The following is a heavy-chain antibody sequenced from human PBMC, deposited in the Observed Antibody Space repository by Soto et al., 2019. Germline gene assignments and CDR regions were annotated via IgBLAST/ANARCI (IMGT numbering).Heavy chain of an antibody. Sequence: QVQLVQSGAEVKKPGSSVKVSCKASGGTFSSYAISWVRQAPGQGLEWMGGIIPIFGTANYAQKFQGRVTITADESTSTAYMGLSSRRSEDTAGYYCARDRGDCNSTSCYDNWFDPWGQRTLVTVSS. CDR2: IIPIFGTA. V-gene: IGHV1-69*12. J-gene: IGHJ5*02. D-gene: IGHD2-2*01. CDR3: ARDRGDCNSTSCYDNWFDP. CDR1: GGTFSSYA.